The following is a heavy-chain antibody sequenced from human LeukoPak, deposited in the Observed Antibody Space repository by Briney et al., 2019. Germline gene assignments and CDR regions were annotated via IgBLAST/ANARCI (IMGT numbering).Heavy chain of an antibody. V-gene: IGHV3-48*01. J-gene: IGHJ4*02. Sequence: GGSLRLSCAASGFTFSSYSMNWVRLAPGKGLEWVSYISSSSSTIYYADSVKGRFTISRDNAKNSLYLQMNSLRAEDTAVYYCARDQGSTTVTPKPNFDYWGQGTLVTVSS. CDR1: GFTFSSYS. CDR2: ISSSSSTI. CDR3: ARDQGSTTVTPKPNFDY. D-gene: IGHD4-17*01.